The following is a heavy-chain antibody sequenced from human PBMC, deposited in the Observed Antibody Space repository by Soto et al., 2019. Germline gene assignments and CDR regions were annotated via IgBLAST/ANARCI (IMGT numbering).Heavy chain of an antibody. V-gene: IGHV1-69*08. Sequence: QVQLVQSGAEVKKPGSSVKVSCKASGGTFSSYTISWVRQAPGQGLEWMGRIIPILGIANYAQKFQGRVTITADKSTSTAYMELSSLRSEDTAVYYCAREGCSGGSCYAEKYFDLWGRGTLVTVSS. CDR3: AREGCSGGSCYAEKYFDL. CDR1: GGTFSSYT. D-gene: IGHD2-15*01. J-gene: IGHJ2*01. CDR2: IIPILGIA.